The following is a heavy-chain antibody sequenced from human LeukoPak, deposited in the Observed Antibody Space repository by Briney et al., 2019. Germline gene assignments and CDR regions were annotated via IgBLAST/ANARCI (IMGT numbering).Heavy chain of an antibody. J-gene: IGHJ5*02. CDR2: INHSGST. D-gene: IGHD6-13*01. CDR1: GGSFSGYY. CDR3: ARHLLRAAAGIKKYFWFDP. Sequence: SETLSLTCAVYGGSFSGYYWSWIRQPPGKGLEWIGEINHSGSTNYNPSLKSRVTISVDTSKNQFSLKLSSVTAADTAAYYCARHLLRAAAGIKKYFWFDPWGQGTLVTVSS. V-gene: IGHV4-34*01.